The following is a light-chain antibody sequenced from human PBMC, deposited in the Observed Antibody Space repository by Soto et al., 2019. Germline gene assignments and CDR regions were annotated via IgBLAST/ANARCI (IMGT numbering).Light chain of an antibody. J-gene: IGKJ1*01. V-gene: IGKV1-8*01. CDR1: QGISSY. CDR3: QQYYSYPPWK. Sequence: AIRMTQSPSSLSASTGYRVTITCRASQGISSYLAWYQQKPGKAPKLLIYAASTLQSGVPSRFSGSGSGTDFTLTISCLQSEDFATYYCQQYYSYPPWKFGQGTKGDIK. CDR2: AAS.